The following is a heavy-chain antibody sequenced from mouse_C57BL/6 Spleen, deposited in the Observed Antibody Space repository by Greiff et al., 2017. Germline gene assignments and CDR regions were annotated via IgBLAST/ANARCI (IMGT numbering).Heavy chain of an antibody. Sequence: EVQVEESEGGLVQPGSSMKLSCPASGFTFSDYFMAWVRQVPEKGLEWVANINYDGSSSYYLNSLKGRFIISRDNAKNMLYLQMSRPKSEVTATYYCAIDKSGDFDYWGQGTTLTVSS. CDR2: INYDGSSS. CDR1: GFTFSDYF. V-gene: IGHV5-16*01. CDR3: AIDKSGDFDY. J-gene: IGHJ2*01.